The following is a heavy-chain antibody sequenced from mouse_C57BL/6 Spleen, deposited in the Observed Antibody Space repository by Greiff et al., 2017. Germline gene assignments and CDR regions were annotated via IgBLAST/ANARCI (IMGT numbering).Heavy chain of an antibody. Sequence: LVESGPELVKPGASVKISCTASGYSFTDYNMNWVQQRNGKSLEWIGVINPNCSTTSYNHKFKGQATLTIDQSSSTAYMQLNSLTSEDSAVYYCATDSSGPRGEFAYWGKGTLVTVSA. CDR2: INPNCSTT. CDR1: GYSFTDYN. D-gene: IGHD3-2*02. V-gene: IGHV1-39*01. CDR3: ATDSSGPRGEFAY. J-gene: IGHJ3*01.